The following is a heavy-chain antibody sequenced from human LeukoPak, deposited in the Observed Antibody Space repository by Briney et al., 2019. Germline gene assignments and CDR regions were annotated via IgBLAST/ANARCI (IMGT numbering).Heavy chain of an antibody. Sequence: GGSLRLSCAASGFTFTNAWISWVRQAPGKGLEWVGRIKSKTDGGTTDYAAPVKGRFTISRDDSKNTLFLQMNSLKTEDTAVYYCTTGGGGNVFDYWGQGTLVTVSS. CDR1: GFTFTNAW. CDR2: IKSKTDGGTT. D-gene: IGHD4-23*01. J-gene: IGHJ4*02. V-gene: IGHV3-15*01. CDR3: TTGGGGNVFDY.